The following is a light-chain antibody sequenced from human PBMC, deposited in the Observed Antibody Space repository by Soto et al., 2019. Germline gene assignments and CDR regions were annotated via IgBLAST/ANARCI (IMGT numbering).Light chain of an antibody. Sequence: EIVLTQSPGTLSLSPGERATLSCRASQSVSNSYLAWYQQKPGQAPRLLIYGASSRATGIPDRFSGSGSGTDFTLTISRLEPEDFAVYYCQQYGSSYTFGQGTNLEV. V-gene: IGKV3-20*01. CDR3: QQYGSSYT. CDR2: GAS. CDR1: QSVSNSY. J-gene: IGKJ2*01.